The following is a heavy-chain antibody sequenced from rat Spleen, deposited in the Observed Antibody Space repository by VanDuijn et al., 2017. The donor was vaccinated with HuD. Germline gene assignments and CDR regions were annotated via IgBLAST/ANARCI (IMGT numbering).Heavy chain of an antibody. D-gene: IGHD1-10*01. J-gene: IGHJ2*01. CDR3: AKEQLPGANYFDY. Sequence: EVQLVESGGGLVHPGSSLKLSCAASGFTYSNYVMAWVRQAPTKGLEWVASISTGGGNTYYRDSVKGRFTISRDNAKNTLYLQMDSLRSEDTATYYCAKEQLPGANYFDYWGQGVMVTVSS. CDR1: GFTYSNYV. V-gene: IGHV5S13*01. CDR2: ISTGGGNT.